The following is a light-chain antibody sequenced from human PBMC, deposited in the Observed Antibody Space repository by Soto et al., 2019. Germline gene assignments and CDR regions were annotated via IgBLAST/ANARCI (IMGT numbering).Light chain of an antibody. CDR3: QQYGSSPPNT. CDR2: GAS. V-gene: IGKV3-20*01. J-gene: IGKJ2*01. Sequence: EIVLTQSPGTLSLSPGERATLSCRASQSVSSSYLAWYQQKPAQAPRLLIYGASSRATGIPDRFSGSGSGTVFTLTISRLEPEDFAVYYCQQYGSSPPNTSGQGTKLEIK. CDR1: QSVSSSY.